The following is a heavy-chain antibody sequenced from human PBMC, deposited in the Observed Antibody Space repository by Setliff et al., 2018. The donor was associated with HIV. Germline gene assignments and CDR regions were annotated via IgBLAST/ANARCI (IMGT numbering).Heavy chain of an antibody. Sequence: TLCLTWTVPSDFVSGDDFYWSWIRQAPGRGLEWIGYVYYNGITHYNPSLKSRLTISIDTSGRRFSLNLTSVTALDTAVYFCAKMVLGSLSARRMYYFYSWGQGTMVTFSS. CDR2: VYYNGIT. D-gene: IGHD3-10*01. CDR1: SDFVSGDDFY. V-gene: IGHV4-30-4*01. CDR3: AKMVLGSLSARRMYYFYS. J-gene: IGHJ4*02.